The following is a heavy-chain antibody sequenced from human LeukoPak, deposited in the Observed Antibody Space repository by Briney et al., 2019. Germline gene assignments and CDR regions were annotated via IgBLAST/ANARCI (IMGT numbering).Heavy chain of an antibody. V-gene: IGHV5-51*01. J-gene: IGHJ6*02. D-gene: IGHD6-19*01. Sequence: GESLKISCKGSGYSFTSYWIGWVRQMPGKGLEWMGIIHPGDSDTRYSPSFQGQVTISADKSISTAYLQWSSLKASDTAMYYCARQGRGSGWYSRYYYYYGMDVWGQGTTVTVSS. CDR3: ARQGRGSGWYSRYYYYYGMDV. CDR2: IHPGDSDT. CDR1: GYSFTSYW.